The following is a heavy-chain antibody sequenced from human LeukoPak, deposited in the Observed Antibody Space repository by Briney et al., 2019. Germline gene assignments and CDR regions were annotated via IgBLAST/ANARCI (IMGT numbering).Heavy chain of an antibody. V-gene: IGHV3-48*03. CDR3: ARDLGIVVVPAAILDDY. Sequence: PGGSLRLSCAASGFTFSSYEMNWVRQAPGKGLVWVSYISSSGSNIYYADSVKVRLTISRDNPKNSLYLQMNSLRAEDTAVYYCARDLGIVVVPAAILDDYWGQGTLVTVSS. CDR1: GFTFSSYE. CDR2: ISSSGSNI. J-gene: IGHJ4*02. D-gene: IGHD2-2*01.